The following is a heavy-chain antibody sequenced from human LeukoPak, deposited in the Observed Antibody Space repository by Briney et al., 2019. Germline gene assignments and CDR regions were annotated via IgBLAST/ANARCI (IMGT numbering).Heavy chain of an antibody. CDR1: GYTFTSYG. CDR2: ISAYNGNT. V-gene: IGHV1-18*04. J-gene: IGHJ3*02. D-gene: IGHD5-18*01. Sequence: GASVKVFCKASGYTFTSYGISWVRQAPGQGLEWMGWISAYNGNTNYAQKLQGRVTMTTDTSTSTAYMELRSLRSDDTAVYYCARDTMDTAMDDAFDIWGQGTMVTVSS. CDR3: ARDTMDTAMDDAFDI.